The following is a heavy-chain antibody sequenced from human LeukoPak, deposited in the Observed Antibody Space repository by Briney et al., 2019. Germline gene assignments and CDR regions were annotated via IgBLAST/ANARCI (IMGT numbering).Heavy chain of an antibody. V-gene: IGHV3-30-3*01. D-gene: IGHD3-10*01. CDR1: GFPFNNYA. CDR3: VRGSVVRGSVTSFDY. CDR2: ISNDGTNK. J-gene: IGHJ4*02. Sequence: PGGSLRLSCAASGFPFNNYAMHWVRQAPGKGLEWVAVISNDGTNKYYTDSVKGRFTISRDNSKNTLYLQVNSLRTEDTAVYYCVRGSVVRGSVTSFDYWGQGTLVTVSS.